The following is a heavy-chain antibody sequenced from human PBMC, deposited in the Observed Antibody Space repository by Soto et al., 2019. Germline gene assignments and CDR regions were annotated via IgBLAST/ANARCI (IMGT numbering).Heavy chain of an antibody. Sequence: QPGGSLRLSCAASGFTFSSYGMHWVRQAPGKGLEWVAVISYDGSNKYYADSVKGRFTISRDNSKNTLYLQMNSLRAEDTAVYYCAKDRSSSWYRELDYWGQGTLVTVSS. CDR3: AKDRSSSWYRELDY. V-gene: IGHV3-30*18. D-gene: IGHD6-13*01. CDR2: ISYDGSNK. J-gene: IGHJ4*02. CDR1: GFTFSSYG.